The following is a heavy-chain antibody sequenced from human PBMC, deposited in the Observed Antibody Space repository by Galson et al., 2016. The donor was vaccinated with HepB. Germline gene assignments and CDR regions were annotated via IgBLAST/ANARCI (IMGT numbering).Heavy chain of an antibody. D-gene: IGHD3-22*01. CDR3: TTSPPQYYLDSSGYYRIRPVDY. CDR2: IKSKTDGGTT. V-gene: IGHV3-15*07. Sequence: SLRLSCAASGFNLTNAWMNWVRQAPGKGLEWVGRIKSKTDGGTTDYAAPVKGRFTISRDDSKTTVYMHMNSLKIEDTALYFCTTSPPQYYLDSSGYYRIRPVDYWGQGTLVTVSS. CDR1: GFNLTNAW. J-gene: IGHJ4*02.